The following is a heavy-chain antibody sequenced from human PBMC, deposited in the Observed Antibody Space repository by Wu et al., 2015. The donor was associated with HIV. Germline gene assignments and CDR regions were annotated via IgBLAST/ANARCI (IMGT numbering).Heavy chain of an antibody. CDR3: ATDIHRQNIVSSTSSSGXFDI. CDR2: FDPEDGET. D-gene: IGHD2-2*01. Sequence: QVQLVQSGAEVKKPGASVKVSCKVSGYTLTELSMHWVRQAPGKGLEWMGGFDPEDGETIYAQKFQGRVTMTEDTSTDTAYMELSSLRSEDTAVYYCATDIHRQNIVSSTSSSGXFDIWGPRDNGHVSS. J-gene: IGHJ3*02. V-gene: IGHV1-24*01. CDR1: GYTLTELS.